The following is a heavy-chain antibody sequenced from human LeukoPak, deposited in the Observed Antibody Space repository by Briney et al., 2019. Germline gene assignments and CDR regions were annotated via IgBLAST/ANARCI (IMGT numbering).Heavy chain of an antibody. J-gene: IGHJ4*02. CDR3: ARDHSYGLDY. CDR2: IYYSGST. CDR1: GGSISSSSYY. D-gene: IGHD5-18*01. Sequence: SETLSLTCTVPGGSISSSSYYWGWIRQPPGKGLEWIGSIYYSGSTYYNPSLKSRVTISVDTSKNQFSLKLSSVTAADTAVYYCARDHSYGLDYWGQGTLVTVSS. V-gene: IGHV4-39*07.